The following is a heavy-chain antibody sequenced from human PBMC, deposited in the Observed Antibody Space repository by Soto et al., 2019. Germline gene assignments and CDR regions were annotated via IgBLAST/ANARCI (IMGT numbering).Heavy chain of an antibody. D-gene: IGHD2-21*02. CDR1: GFTFNYYW. CDR2: IQSDGSSP. CDR3: ARGGDPDY. Sequence: EVQLVESGGGLVQPGGSLRLSCVASGFTFNYYWMQWVRQAPGQGLVWVSRIQSDGSSPDYVDDVKGRFTISRDNAKNTLYLQMNNLRAEDTAVYYCARGGDPDYWGQGTLVTVSS. V-gene: IGHV3-74*01. J-gene: IGHJ4*02.